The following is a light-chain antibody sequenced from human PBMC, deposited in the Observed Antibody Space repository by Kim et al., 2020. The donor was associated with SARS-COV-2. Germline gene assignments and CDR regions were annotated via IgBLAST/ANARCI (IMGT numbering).Light chain of an antibody. Sequence: EIVLTQSPATLSLFPGERATLSCRASQNVDFLLGWYQQKPGQAPRLLIYDASNTAAGIPARFSGSGSGTDFTLTISSLEPEDFAVYYCQQRYNWPLTFGGGTKVDIK. CDR3: QQRYNWPLT. V-gene: IGKV3-11*01. CDR2: DAS. J-gene: IGKJ4*01. CDR1: QNVDFL.